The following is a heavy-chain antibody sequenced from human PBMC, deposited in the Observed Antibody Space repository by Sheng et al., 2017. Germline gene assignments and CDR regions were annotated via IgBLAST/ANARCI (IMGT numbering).Heavy chain of an antibody. Sequence: VQLVESGGGVVQPGRSLRLSCSVSGFIFSDYGMHWVRQTPGKGLEWVSYISSSGATIYYADSVKGRFTISRDHARNSVNLQMNSLRAEDTAMYFCASKVPAAAADDYWGQGTLVIVSS. CDR2: ISSSGATI. CDR3: ASKVPAAAADDY. V-gene: IGHV3-48*04. CDR1: GFIFSDYG. D-gene: IGHD6-13*01. J-gene: IGHJ4*02.